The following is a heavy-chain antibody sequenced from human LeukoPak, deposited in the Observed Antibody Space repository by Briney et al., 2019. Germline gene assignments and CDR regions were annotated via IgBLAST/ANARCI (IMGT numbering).Heavy chain of an antibody. Sequence: QPGGSLRLSCAASGLTFSSYGMHWVRHAPGKGLEWVSPISGSGGSTYYADSVKGRFTISRDNSKNTLYLQMNSLRAEDTAVYYCAKDLIAAAGTDFDYWGQGTLVTVSS. D-gene: IGHD6-13*01. CDR2: ISGSGGST. V-gene: IGHV3-23*01. CDR1: GLTFSSYG. J-gene: IGHJ4*02. CDR3: AKDLIAAAGTDFDY.